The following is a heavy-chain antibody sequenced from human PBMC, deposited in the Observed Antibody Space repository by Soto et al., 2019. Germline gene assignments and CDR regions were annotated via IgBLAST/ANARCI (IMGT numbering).Heavy chain of an antibody. CDR3: ARDRGNYGVDY. CDR2: IWYDGSNK. CDR1: GFTFSSYG. V-gene: IGHV3-33*01. D-gene: IGHD1-7*01. J-gene: IGHJ4*02. Sequence: QVQLVESGGGVVQPGRSLRLSCAASGFTFSSYGMHWVRQAPGKGLEWVAVIWYDGSNKYYADSVKGRFTISRDNSKNTLYMQRNSLRAEDTAVYYCARDRGNYGVDYWGQGTLVTVSS.